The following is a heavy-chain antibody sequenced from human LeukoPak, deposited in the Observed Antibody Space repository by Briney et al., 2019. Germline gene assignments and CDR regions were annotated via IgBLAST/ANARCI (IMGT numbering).Heavy chain of an antibody. CDR2: INHSGST. J-gene: IGHJ4*02. D-gene: IGHD2-2*01. CDR3: ARAKRLKCSSTSCYLFDY. CDR1: GFSFSDYY. Sequence: GSLRLSCAASGFSFSDYYMTLIRQAPGKGGEWIGEINHSGSTNYNPSLKSRVTISVDTSKNQFSLKLSSVTAADTAVYYCARAKRLKCSSTSCYLFDYWGQGTLVTVSS. V-gene: IGHV4-34*01.